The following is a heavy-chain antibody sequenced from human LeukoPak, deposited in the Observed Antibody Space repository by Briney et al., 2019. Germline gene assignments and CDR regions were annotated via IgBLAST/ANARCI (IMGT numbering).Heavy chain of an antibody. J-gene: IGHJ4*02. CDR1: GGSLSGYY. Sequence: SETLPLTCAVYGGSLSGYYWSWIRQPPGKGLEWIGEINHSGSTNYNPSLKSRVTISVDTSKNQFSLKLSSVTAADTAVYYCARGAPMVTRWGQGTLVTVSS. D-gene: IGHD5-18*01. V-gene: IGHV4-34*01. CDR2: INHSGST. CDR3: ARGAPMVTR.